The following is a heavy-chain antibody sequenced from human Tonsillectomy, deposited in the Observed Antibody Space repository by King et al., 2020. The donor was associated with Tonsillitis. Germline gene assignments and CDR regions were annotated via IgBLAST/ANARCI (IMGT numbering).Heavy chain of an antibody. J-gene: IGHJ4*02. D-gene: IGHD6-6*01. CDR2: MNEDGSIK. Sequence: VQLVESGGGLVQPGESLRLSCAASGFTFGNYWMTWVRQAPGKGLEWVANMNEDGSIKYYVDSVRGRFSISRDNAKNSLYPQMNSLRAEDTALYYCARGDSNSGDYWGQGTLVTVSS. CDR3: ARGDSNSGDY. V-gene: IGHV3-7*03. CDR1: GFTFGNYW.